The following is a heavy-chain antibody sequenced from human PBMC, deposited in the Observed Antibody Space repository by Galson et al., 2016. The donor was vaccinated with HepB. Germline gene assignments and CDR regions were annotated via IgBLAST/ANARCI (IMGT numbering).Heavy chain of an antibody. D-gene: IGHD2-21*02. CDR2: ISRGSGKI. CDR1: GFTFSSYG. CDR3: AREPVRLVGLSTAPPNNPDY. J-gene: IGHJ4*02. V-gene: IGHV3-48*01. Sequence: SLRLSCAASGFTFSSYGMNWIRQAPGKGLEWVSYISRGSGKIYYADSVRGRFTVSRDNSRNSLYLQMNSLRAEDTAVYYCAREPVRLVGLSTAPPNNPDYWGQGALVTVSS.